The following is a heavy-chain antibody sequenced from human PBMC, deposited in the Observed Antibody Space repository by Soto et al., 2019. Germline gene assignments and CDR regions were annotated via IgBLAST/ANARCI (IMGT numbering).Heavy chain of an antibody. V-gene: IGHV5-51*01. Sequence: PGESLKISCKGSGYTFTDYWIGWVRQLPGKGLEWMGIIYPGDSDTRYSPSFQGHVTITVDKSTSTAYLQWNTLKASDTAMYYCARPISNFPYYYYALDVRGQGTTVTVSS. CDR1: GYTFTDYW. D-gene: IGHD4-4*01. CDR2: IYPGDSDT. CDR3: ARPISNFPYYYYALDV. J-gene: IGHJ6*02.